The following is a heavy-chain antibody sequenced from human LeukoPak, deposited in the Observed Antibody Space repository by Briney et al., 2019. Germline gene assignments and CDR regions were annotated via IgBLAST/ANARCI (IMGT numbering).Heavy chain of an antibody. CDR2: IKQDGSEK. J-gene: IGHJ4*02. D-gene: IGHD5-12*01. CDR3: ARGRAVLATRLDY. Sequence: PGGSLRLSCAASGFTFSSYWMSWVRQAPGKGLEWVANIKQDGSEKYYVDSVKGRFTISRDNAKNSLYLQMNSLRAEDTAVYYCARGRAVLATRLDYWGQGTLVTVSS. CDR1: GFTFSSYW. V-gene: IGHV3-7*01.